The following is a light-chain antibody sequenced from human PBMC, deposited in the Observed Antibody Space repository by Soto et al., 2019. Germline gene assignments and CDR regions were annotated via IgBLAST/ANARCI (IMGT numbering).Light chain of an antibody. CDR2: GAS. V-gene: IGKV3-20*01. CDR1: QSVSSN. CDR3: QQYGSSPIT. Sequence: IVMTQSPVTLSVSPWERATLSCRASQSVSSNLAWYQQKPGQAPRLLIYGASSRATGIPDRFSGSGSGTDFTLTISRLEPEDFAVYYCQQYGSSPITFGQGTRLEIK. J-gene: IGKJ5*01.